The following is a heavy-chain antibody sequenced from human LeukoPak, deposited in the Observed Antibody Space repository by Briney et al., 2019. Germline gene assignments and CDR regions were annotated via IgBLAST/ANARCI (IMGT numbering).Heavy chain of an antibody. V-gene: IGHV4-59*01. CDR3: ATTGVTSPYYFDP. Sequence: SETLSLTCAVYGGSFSGYYWSWVRQPPGKGLEWIGYISYSGSTNYNPSLKSRVTISVDTSKNQFSLKLSSVTAADTAVYYCATTGVTSPYYFDPWGQGTLVTVS. CDR1: GGSFSGYY. D-gene: IGHD4-17*01. J-gene: IGHJ4*02. CDR2: ISYSGST.